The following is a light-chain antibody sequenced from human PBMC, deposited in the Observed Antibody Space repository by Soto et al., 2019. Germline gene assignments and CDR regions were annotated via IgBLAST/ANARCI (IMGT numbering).Light chain of an antibody. CDR3: QQSYSTPLT. J-gene: IGKJ3*01. Sequence: DIQMTQSPSSLSASVGDRVTITCRASQSISSYLNWYQQKPGKAPKLLTYAASSLQSGVPSRFSGSGSGTDFTLNISSLQPEDFATYYCQQSYSTPLTFGPGTKVDIK. CDR1: QSISSY. CDR2: AAS. V-gene: IGKV1-39*01.